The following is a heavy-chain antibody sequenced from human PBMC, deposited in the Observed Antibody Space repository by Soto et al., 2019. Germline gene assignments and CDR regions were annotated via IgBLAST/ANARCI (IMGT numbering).Heavy chain of an antibody. D-gene: IGHD3-10*01. V-gene: IGHV3-30*18. Sequence: QVQLVESGGGVVQPGRSLRLSCAASGFTFSSYGMHWVRQAPGKGLEWVAVISYDGSNKYYADSVKGRFTISRDNSKNTLYLQMNSLRAEDTAVYYCAKDSTMVRGVIIVMDYWGQGTLVTVSS. CDR1: GFTFSSYG. CDR2: ISYDGSNK. J-gene: IGHJ4*02. CDR3: AKDSTMVRGVIIVMDY.